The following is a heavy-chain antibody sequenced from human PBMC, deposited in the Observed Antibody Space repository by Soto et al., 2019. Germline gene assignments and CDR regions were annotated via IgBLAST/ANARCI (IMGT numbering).Heavy chain of an antibody. J-gene: IGHJ5*02. CDR1: GFAFNSYA. CDR2: ISDSGGST. CDR3: AKNQGVELVPLATVDWFDP. V-gene: IGHV3-23*01. Sequence: GGSLRLSCAASGFAFNSYAMSWVRQAPGKGLEWVSGISDSGGSTYYAESVKGRFTISRDNSKNTLYLQMNSLSAEDTAVYHCAKNQGVELVPLATVDWFDPWGQGSVVTVSS. D-gene: IGHD1-26*01.